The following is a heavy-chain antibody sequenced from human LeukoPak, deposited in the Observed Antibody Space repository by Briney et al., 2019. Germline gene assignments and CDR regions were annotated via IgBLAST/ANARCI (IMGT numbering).Heavy chain of an antibody. CDR3: ARDLPSIAASLDY. CDR1: GFTSCSFW. D-gene: IGHD6-6*01. CDR2: ISTDGSST. J-gene: IGHJ4*02. V-gene: IGHV3-74*01. Sequence: TGGSLRLSSAVSGFTSCSFWMHRVRQAPGQERMGGTRISTDGSSTTHADSVKGRFTSSRDNTKTTLYLQMSSRRAEDTAVYYCARDLPSIAASLDYWGQGTLVTVSS.